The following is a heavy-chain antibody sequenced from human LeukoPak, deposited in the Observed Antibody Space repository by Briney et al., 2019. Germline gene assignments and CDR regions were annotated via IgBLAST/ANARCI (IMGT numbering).Heavy chain of an antibody. J-gene: IGHJ5*02. V-gene: IGHV4-31*02. CDR2: IYYSGST. D-gene: IGHD3-10*01. CDR3: ARGRDWFDP. Sequence: SWVRQHPGKGLEWIGYIYYSGSTYYNPSLKSRVTISVDTSKNQFSPKLSSVTAADTAVYYCARGRDWFDPWGQGTLVTVSS.